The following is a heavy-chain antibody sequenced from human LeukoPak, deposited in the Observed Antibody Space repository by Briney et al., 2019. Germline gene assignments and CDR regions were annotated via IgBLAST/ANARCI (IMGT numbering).Heavy chain of an antibody. J-gene: IGHJ4*02. V-gene: IGHV4-61*08. Sequence: KPSQTLSLTCTVSGGSIRSGDYSWNWIRQPPGKGLEWIGYIYYSGSTNYNPSLKSRVTISVDTSKNQFSLKLSSVTAADTAVYYCARSRAHLTLFDYWGQGTLVTVSS. CDR1: GGSIRSGDYS. CDR2: IYYSGST. D-gene: IGHD4/OR15-4a*01. CDR3: ARSRAHLTLFDY.